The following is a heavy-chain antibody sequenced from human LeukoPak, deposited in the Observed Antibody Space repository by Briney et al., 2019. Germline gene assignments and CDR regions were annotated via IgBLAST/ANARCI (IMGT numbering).Heavy chain of an antibody. V-gene: IGHV3-21*01. J-gene: IGHJ6*02. CDR3: ASSAGYSSSWYYYGMDV. CDR2: ISSSSSYI. CDR1: GFTFSSYS. Sequence: GGSLRPSCAASGFTFSSYSMNWVRQAPGKGLEWVSSISSSSSYIYYADSVKGRFTISRDNAKNSLYLQMNSLRAEDTAVYYCASSAGYSSSWYYYGMDVWGQGTTVTVSS. D-gene: IGHD6-13*01.